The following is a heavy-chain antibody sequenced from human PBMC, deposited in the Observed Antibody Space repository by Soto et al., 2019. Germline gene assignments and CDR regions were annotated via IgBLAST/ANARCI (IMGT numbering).Heavy chain of an antibody. CDR3: TTQDYDFWSGYYTGRVNYFDY. D-gene: IGHD3-3*01. CDR1: GFTFSNAW. Sequence: GGSLRLSCAASGFTFSNAWMSWVRQAPGKGLEWVGRIKSKTDGGTTDYAAPVKGRFTISRDDSKNTLYLQMNSLKTEDTAVYYCTTQDYDFWSGYYTGRVNYFDYWGQGTLVTVSS. V-gene: IGHV3-15*01. CDR2: IKSKTDGGTT. J-gene: IGHJ4*02.